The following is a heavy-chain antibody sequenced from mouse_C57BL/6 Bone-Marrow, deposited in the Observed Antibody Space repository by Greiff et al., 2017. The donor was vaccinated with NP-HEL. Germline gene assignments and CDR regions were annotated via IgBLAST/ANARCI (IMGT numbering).Heavy chain of an antibody. Sequence: QVQLQQSGAELVTPGASVKLSCKASGYTFTSYWMQWVKQRPGQGLEWIGEIAPSDSYTNYYQKFKGKATFTVDISSITAYMQLSSLTSEYSAVYYCARYYYGSRGDFDYWGQGTTLTVSS. CDR3: ARYYYGSRGDFDY. CDR2: IAPSDSYT. CDR1: GYTFTSYW. J-gene: IGHJ2*01. D-gene: IGHD1-1*01. V-gene: IGHV1-50*01.